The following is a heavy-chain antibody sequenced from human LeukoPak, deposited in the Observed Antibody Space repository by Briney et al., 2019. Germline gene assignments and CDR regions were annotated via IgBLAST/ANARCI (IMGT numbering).Heavy chain of an antibody. Sequence: PSETLSLTCTVSGGSISSYYWSWIRQPPGKGPEWIGYIYYSGSTNYNPSLKSRVTISVDTSKNQFSLKLSSVTAADTAVYYCARASVVPAAMFDYWGQGTLVTVSS. D-gene: IGHD2-2*01. CDR2: IYYSGST. CDR1: GGSISSYY. V-gene: IGHV4-59*01. CDR3: ARASVVPAAMFDY. J-gene: IGHJ4*02.